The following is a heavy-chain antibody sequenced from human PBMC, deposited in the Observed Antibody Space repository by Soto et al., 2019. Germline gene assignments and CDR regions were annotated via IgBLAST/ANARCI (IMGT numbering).Heavy chain of an antibody. Sequence: ASVKASCKASGYTFTNYGFSWVRQAPGQGLEWMGWISGYNGNTKYAEKFQGRVTMTTDTSTSTAHMELRSLRSDDTAVYYCAREGQAPYYYYGMDVWGQVTAVTVSS. CDR3: AREGQAPYYYYGMDV. J-gene: IGHJ6*02. V-gene: IGHV1-18*01. CDR2: ISGYNGNT. CDR1: GYTFTNYG.